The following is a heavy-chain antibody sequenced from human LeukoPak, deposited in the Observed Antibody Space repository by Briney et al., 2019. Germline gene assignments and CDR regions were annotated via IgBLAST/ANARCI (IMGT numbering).Heavy chain of an antibody. D-gene: IGHD4-17*01. Sequence: GGSLRLSCAASGFTFSSSWMTWVRQAPGKGLEWVASINQDGGEIHYVDSVKGRFTISRDNAKNSLCLQMNSLRAEDTAVYYCARDLGDYGDYNTFDYWGQGTLVTVSS. J-gene: IGHJ4*02. CDR2: INQDGGEI. CDR3: ARDLGDYGDYNTFDY. V-gene: IGHV3-7*01. CDR1: GFTFSSSW.